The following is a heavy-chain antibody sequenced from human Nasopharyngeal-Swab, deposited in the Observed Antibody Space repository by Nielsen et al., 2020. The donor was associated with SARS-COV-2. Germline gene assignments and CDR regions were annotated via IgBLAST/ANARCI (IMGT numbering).Heavy chain of an antibody. CDR3: ARDRSWYLEDAFDI. J-gene: IGHJ3*02. CDR1: GYTFTSYA. Sequence: ASVKVSCKASGYTFTSYAMNWVRPARGQGLEWMGWINTNTGNPTYAQGFTGRFVFSLDTSVSTAYLQISSLKAEDTAVYYCARDRSWYLEDAFDIWGQGTMVTVSS. D-gene: IGHD6-13*01. CDR2: INTNTGNP. V-gene: IGHV7-4-1*02.